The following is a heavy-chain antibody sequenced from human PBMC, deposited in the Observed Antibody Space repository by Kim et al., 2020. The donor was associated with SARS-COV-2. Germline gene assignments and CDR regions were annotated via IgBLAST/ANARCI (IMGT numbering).Heavy chain of an antibody. Sequence: YADSVKGRFTISRDNSKNTLYLQMNSLRAEDTAVYYCARVFGVVITFFDYWGQGTLVTVSS. V-gene: IGHV3-30*01. CDR3: ARVFGVVITFFDY. J-gene: IGHJ4*02. D-gene: IGHD3-3*01.